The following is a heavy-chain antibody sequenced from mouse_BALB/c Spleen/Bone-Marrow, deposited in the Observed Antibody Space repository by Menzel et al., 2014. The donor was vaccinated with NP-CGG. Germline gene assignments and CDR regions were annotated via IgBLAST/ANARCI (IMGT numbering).Heavy chain of an antibody. CDR1: GFDFSRYW. CDR3: ARCGYYGFLHY. D-gene: IGHD1-1*01. CDR2: INPDSSTI. Sequence: EVMLVESGGGLVQPGGSLKLSCAASGFDFSRYWMSWVRQAPGKGLEWIGEINPDSSTINYTPSLKDKFIISRDYAKNTLALQMSRLRSEDACLYYCARCGYYGFLHYWGQGTTLTVSS. J-gene: IGHJ2*01. V-gene: IGHV4-1*02.